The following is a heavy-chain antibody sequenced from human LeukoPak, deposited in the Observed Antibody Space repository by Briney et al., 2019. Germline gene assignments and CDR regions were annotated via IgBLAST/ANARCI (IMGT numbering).Heavy chain of an antibody. D-gene: IGHD6-19*01. J-gene: IGHJ4*02. CDR1: GGSMSPYH. CDR3: ARAVSGRFDY. Sequence: SETLSLTCTVSGGSMSPYHWGWIRQPPGKGLEWTGYIYYSGSTNYNTSLNSPVTISVDTSKNQFSLRLSSVTAADTAIYYCARAVSGRFDYWGQGTLVTVSS. V-gene: IGHV4-59*08. CDR2: IYYSGST.